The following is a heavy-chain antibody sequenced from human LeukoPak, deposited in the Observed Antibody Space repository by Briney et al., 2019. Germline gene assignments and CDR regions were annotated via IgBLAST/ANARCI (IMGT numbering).Heavy chain of an antibody. D-gene: IGHD5-24*01. CDR3: ARWLQSCFDY. V-gene: IGHV1-46*01. J-gene: IGHJ4*02. CDR2: INPSGGST. Sequence: ASVKVSCKTSGYSFTSYYMHWVRQARGQGLEWMGIINPSGGSTSYAQKFQGRVTLTRDTSTSTVYMDLSSLRSEDTAVYYCARWLQSCFDYWGQGTLVTVSS. CDR1: GYSFTSYY.